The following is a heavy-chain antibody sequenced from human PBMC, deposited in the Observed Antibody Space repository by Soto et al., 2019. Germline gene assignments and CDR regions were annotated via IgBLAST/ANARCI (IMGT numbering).Heavy chain of an antibody. CDR1: GYTFRSYG. CDR3: ARVPGYCSGGSCYAVDP. CDR2: ISAYNGNT. J-gene: IGHJ5*02. Sequence: QVQLVQSGAEVKKPGASVKVSCKASGYTFRSYGITWVRQAPGRGLEWMGWISAYNGNTTYAQNLQGRVTMTTDTSPTTAYMELRSLRSDDTALYYCARVPGYCSGGSCYAVDPWGQGTLVTVSS. D-gene: IGHD2-15*01. V-gene: IGHV1-18*04.